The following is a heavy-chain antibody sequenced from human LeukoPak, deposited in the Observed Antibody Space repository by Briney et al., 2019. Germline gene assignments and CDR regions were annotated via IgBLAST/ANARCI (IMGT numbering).Heavy chain of an antibody. CDR1: GGSISNYY. Sequence: SETLSLTCTVSGGSISNYYWSWIRQPAGKGLEWIGRIYISGSTNYNPSFKSRVTMSVDTSENQFSLKLSSVTAADTAVYYCARDGTRWGSSSFYWGQGTLVTVSS. V-gene: IGHV4-4*07. J-gene: IGHJ4*02. CDR3: ARDGTRWGSSSFY. CDR2: IYISGST. D-gene: IGHD6-6*01.